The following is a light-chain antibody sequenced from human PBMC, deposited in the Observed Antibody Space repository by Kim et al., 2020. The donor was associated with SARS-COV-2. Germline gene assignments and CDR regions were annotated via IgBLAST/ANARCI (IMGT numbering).Light chain of an antibody. CDR3: QQYNTWLT. CDR1: QSVSSN. Sequence: SVSPGETATLSCRASQSVSSNLAWYQQKPGQAPRLLISGASTRATGIPARFSGRGSGTDFTLTISSLQSEDFAVYYCQQYNTWLTFGGGTKVDIK. CDR2: GAS. V-gene: IGKV3-15*01. J-gene: IGKJ4*01.